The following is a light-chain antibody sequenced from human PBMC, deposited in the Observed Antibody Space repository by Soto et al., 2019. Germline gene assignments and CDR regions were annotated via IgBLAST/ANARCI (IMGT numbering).Light chain of an antibody. Sequence: IVMTQSPATLSVSPGERAILSCRASQSISNNLVWYQQKPGQAPRLLIYGASTRATDIPARFSGSGSGTEFTLTISSLQSEDFAVYYCQQYYNWPSFGQGTRLETK. CDR3: QQYYNWPS. CDR1: QSISNN. V-gene: IGKV3-15*01. J-gene: IGKJ5*01. CDR2: GAS.